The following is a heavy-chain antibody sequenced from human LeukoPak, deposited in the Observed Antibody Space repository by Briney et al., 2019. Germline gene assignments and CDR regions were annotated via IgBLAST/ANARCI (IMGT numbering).Heavy chain of an antibody. CDR3: ARVPWPEGFDC. V-gene: IGHV3-48*03. J-gene: IGHJ4*02. CDR1: GFTFSSYE. CDR2: ISSSGSTI. D-gene: IGHD5-24*01. Sequence: GGSLRLSCAASGFTFSSYEMNWVRQAPGKGLEWVSYISSSGSTIYYADSVKGRFTISRDNAKNSLHLQMNSLRAEDTAVYYCARVPWPEGFDCWGQGTLVTVSS.